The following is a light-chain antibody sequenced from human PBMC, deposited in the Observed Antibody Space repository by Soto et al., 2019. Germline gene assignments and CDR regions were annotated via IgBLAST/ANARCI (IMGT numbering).Light chain of an antibody. CDR3: QQYNKWPPIT. V-gene: IGKV3-15*01. Sequence: EIVMTQSPATLYVSPGERATLSCRASQSVSGNLAWYQQKPCQAPRLLIYAASTRATGIPARFSGRGSGTEFTRTIISLQSEDFAVYYCQQYNKWPPITFGPGTKVDIK. CDR2: AAS. CDR1: QSVSGN. J-gene: IGKJ3*01.